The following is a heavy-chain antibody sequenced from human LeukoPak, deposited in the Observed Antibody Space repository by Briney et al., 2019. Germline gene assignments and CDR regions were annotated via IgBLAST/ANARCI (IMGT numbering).Heavy chain of an antibody. CDR3: ARGGFLTETTLTWLHS. J-gene: IGHJ5*01. Sequence: GGSLRLSCAASGFTFSSNSTNWVCQAPGQGLEWVSSISSSSSYIYYADSVKGRFTISRDNAKNSLYLQMNSLRAEDTAVYFCARGGFLTETTLTWLHSWGQGTLVTVSS. CDR2: ISSSSSYI. CDR1: GFTFSSNS. V-gene: IGHV3-21*01. D-gene: IGHD1-20*01.